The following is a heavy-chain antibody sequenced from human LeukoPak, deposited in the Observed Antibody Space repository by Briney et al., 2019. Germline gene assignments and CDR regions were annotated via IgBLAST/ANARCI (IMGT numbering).Heavy chain of an antibody. J-gene: IGHJ4*02. V-gene: IGHV3-23*01. CDR2: IVGSGVTT. CDR3: ARDERWIQFNY. Sequence: GGSLRLSCAASGFTVSNKYMTWVRRAPGKGLEWVSGIVGSGVTTYYADSVKGRFTFSRDNSKNTLYLHMNGLRVEDTAIYYCARDERWIQFNYWGQGTLVTVSS. CDR1: GFTVSNKY. D-gene: IGHD5-18*01.